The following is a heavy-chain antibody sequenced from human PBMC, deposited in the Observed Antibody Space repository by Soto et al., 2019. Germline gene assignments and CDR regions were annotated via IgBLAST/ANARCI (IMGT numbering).Heavy chain of an antibody. Sequence: QVQLVESGGGVVQPGRSLRLSCAASGFTFSSYAMHWVRQAPGKGLEWVAVISYDGSNKYYADSVKGRFTISRDNSKNTLYLQMNSLTAEDTDVYYCAREQLELDYYYYGMDVWGQGTTVTVS. CDR3: AREQLELDYYYYGMDV. CDR2: ISYDGSNK. D-gene: IGHD1-1*01. V-gene: IGHV3-30-3*01. CDR1: GFTFSSYA. J-gene: IGHJ6*02.